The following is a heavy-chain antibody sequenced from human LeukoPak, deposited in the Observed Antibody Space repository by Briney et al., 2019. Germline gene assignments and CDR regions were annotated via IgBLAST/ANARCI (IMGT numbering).Heavy chain of an antibody. CDR1: RFTLSNYW. V-gene: IGHV3-7*01. J-gene: IGHJ4*02. CDR2: IKQDGSET. D-gene: IGHD6-19*01. CDR3: ARQRGSGCLDY. Sequence: GGSLRLSCAASRFTLSNYWMSWVRQAPGKGLEWVANIKQDGSETYYVDSVKGRFTISRDNAKNSLSLQMNSLRAEDTAVYYCARQRGSGCLDYWGQATLVTVSS.